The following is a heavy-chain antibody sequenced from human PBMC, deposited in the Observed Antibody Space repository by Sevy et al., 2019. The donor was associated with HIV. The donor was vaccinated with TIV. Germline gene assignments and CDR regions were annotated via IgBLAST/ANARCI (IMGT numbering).Heavy chain of an antibody. Sequence: ASVKVSCKASGGTFSSYAISWVRQAPGQGLEWMGGIIPIFGTANYAQKFQGRVTITADKSTSTAYMELSSLRSEDTAVYYCARNEMEPYYYYYYMDVWGQGTTVAVSS. J-gene: IGHJ6*03. D-gene: IGHD1-1*01. CDR3: ARNEMEPYYYYYYMDV. CDR2: IIPIFGTA. V-gene: IGHV1-69*06. CDR1: GGTFSSYA.